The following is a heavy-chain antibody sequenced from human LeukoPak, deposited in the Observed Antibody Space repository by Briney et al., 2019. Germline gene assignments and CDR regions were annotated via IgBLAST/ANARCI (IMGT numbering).Heavy chain of an antibody. D-gene: IGHD6-13*01. J-gene: IGHJ5*02. CDR1: GGSFSGYY. V-gene: IGHV4-34*01. Sequence: PSETLSLTCAVYGGSFSGYYWSWIRQPPGKGLEWIGEINHSGSTNYNPSLKSRVTISVDTSKNQFSLKLSSVTAADTAVYYCARNVRAAAGTNWFDPWGQGTLVTVSS. CDR2: INHSGST. CDR3: ARNVRAAAGTNWFDP.